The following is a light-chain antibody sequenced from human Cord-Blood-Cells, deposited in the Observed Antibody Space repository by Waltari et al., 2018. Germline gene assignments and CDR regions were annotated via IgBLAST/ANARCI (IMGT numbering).Light chain of an antibody. CDR2: GAS. CDR1: QSVSSSY. CDR3: QQYSSSPWT. J-gene: IGKJ1*01. Sequence: ETVLTQSPGTLSLSPGEQATLSCRASQSVSSSYLAWYQQKPGQAPRLLIYGASSRATGIPDRFSGSGSGTDFTLTISRLDPEDFAFYYCQQYSSSPWTFGQGTKVEIK. V-gene: IGKV3-20*01.